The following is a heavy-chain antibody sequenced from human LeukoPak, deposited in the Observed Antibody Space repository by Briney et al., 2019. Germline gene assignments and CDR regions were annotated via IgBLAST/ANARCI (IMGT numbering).Heavy chain of an antibody. J-gene: IGHJ4*02. Sequence: GGSLRLSCAASGFTFSSYAMSWVRQAPGKGLEWVAVISYDGSNKYYADSVKGRFTISRDNSKNTLYLQMNSLRAEDTAVYYCARARPVALFDYWGQGTLVTVSS. V-gene: IGHV3-30-3*01. CDR3: ARARPVALFDY. CDR1: GFTFSSYA. D-gene: IGHD6-19*01. CDR2: ISYDGSNK.